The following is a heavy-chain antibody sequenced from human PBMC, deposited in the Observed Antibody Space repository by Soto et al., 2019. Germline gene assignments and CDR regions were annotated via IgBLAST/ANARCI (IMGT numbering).Heavy chain of an antibody. V-gene: IGHV1-69*12. D-gene: IGHD3-22*01. CDR1: GGTFSSYA. CDR3: ARGDSSGYNFDY. J-gene: IGHJ4*02. CDR2: IIPIFGTA. Sequence: QVQLVQSGAEVKKPGSSVKVSCKASGGTFSSYAISWVRQAPGQGLEWMGGIIPIFGTANYAQKLQGRVTVXAXXSTSTAYMELSSLRSEETAVYYCARGDSSGYNFDYWGQGTLVTVSS.